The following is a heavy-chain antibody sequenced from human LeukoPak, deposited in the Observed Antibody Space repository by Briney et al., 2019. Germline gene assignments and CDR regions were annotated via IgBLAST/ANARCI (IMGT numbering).Heavy chain of an antibody. V-gene: IGHV3-7*01. CDR1: GFTFSDYY. CDR3: ARHLSGVTGYTYGRGIDY. D-gene: IGHD5-18*01. J-gene: IGHJ4*02. Sequence: GGSLRLSCAASGFTFSDYYMSWIRQAPAKGLEWVANIKKDGSEKYSVDSVKGRFTISRDNAKTSLYLQMNSLRAEDTAVYYCARHLSGVTGYTYGRGIDYWGQGTLVTVPS. CDR2: IKKDGSEK.